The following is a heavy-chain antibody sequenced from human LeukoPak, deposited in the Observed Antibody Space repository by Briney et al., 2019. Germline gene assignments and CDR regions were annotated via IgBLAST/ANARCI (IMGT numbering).Heavy chain of an antibody. J-gene: IGHJ4*02. CDR1: GFTFSNYW. V-gene: IGHV3-7*01. D-gene: IGHD1-26*01. CDR2: MNIDGSEK. Sequence: GGSLRLSCAASGFTFSNYWMGWVRQAPGKRPEWVANMNIDGSEKYYADSVKGRFTISRDNARNSVYLQMNSLRVENTAVYYCARDPVEWELLLDCWGQGTLVTVSS. CDR3: ARDPVEWELLLDC.